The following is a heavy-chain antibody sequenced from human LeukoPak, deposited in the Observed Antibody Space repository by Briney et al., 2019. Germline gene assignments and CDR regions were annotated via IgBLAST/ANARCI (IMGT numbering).Heavy chain of an antibody. CDR2: IYYSGST. CDR3: ARGNSDAFDI. Sequence: SETLSLTCTVSGGSISSYYWSWIRQPPGKGLEWIGYIYYSGSTNYNPSLKSRVTISVDTSKNQFSLKLSSVTAADTAVYYCARGNSDAFDIWGHGTMVTVSS. D-gene: IGHD4-23*01. J-gene: IGHJ3*02. CDR1: GGSISSYY. V-gene: IGHV4-59*08.